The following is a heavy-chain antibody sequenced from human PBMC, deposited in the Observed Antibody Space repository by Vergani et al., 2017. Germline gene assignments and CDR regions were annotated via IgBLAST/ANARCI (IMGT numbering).Heavy chain of an antibody. D-gene: IGHD4-17*01. Sequence: QVQLVQSGAEVKKPGSSVKVSCKASGGTFSSYTISWVRQAPGQGLEWMGRIIPILGIANYAQKFQGRVTITADKSTSTAYMELSSLRAEDTAVYYCAKGWRDYAFDYWGQGTLVTVSS. V-gene: IGHV1-69*02. CDR2: IIPILGIA. CDR1: GGTFSSYT. J-gene: IGHJ4*02. CDR3: AKGWRDYAFDY.